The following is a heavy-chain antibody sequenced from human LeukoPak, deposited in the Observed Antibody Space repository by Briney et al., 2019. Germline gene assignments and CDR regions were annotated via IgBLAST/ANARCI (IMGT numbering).Heavy chain of an antibody. Sequence: GGSLRLSCAASGFTFSSYWMSWVRQAPGKGLEWVANIKQDGSEKYYVDSVKGRFTISRDNAKTSLYLQMNSLRAEDTAVYYCARDRFSVAGTARWFDPWGQATLITVSS. CDR1: GFTFSSYW. J-gene: IGHJ5*02. V-gene: IGHV3-7*01. CDR3: ARDRFSVAGTARWFDP. CDR2: IKQDGSEK. D-gene: IGHD6-19*01.